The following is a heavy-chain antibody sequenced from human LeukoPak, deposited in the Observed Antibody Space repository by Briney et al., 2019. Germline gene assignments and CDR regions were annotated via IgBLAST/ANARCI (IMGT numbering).Heavy chain of an antibody. CDR2: ISGSGGST. V-gene: IGHV3-23*01. CDR1: RFTFSSYA. Sequence: GGSLRLSCAASRFTFSSYAMSWVRQAPGKGLEWVSAISGSGGSTYYADSVKGRFTISRDNSKNTLYLQMNSLRAEDTAVYYCAKDRSYYDFWSGYSGPKDYWGQGTLVTVSS. D-gene: IGHD3-3*01. J-gene: IGHJ4*02. CDR3: AKDRSYYDFWSGYSGPKDY.